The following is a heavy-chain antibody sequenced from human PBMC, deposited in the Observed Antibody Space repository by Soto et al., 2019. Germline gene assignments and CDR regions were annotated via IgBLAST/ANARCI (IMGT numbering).Heavy chain of an antibody. CDR1: GGSISSYY. J-gene: IGHJ3*02. V-gene: IGHV4-59*01. Sequence: SETLSLTCTVSGGSISSYYWSWIRQPPGKGLEWIGYIYYSGSTNYNPSLKSRVTISVDTSKNQFSLKLSSVTAADTAVYYCARILTGAYDAFDIWGQGTMVIVS. CDR3: ARILTGAYDAFDI. CDR2: IYYSGST. D-gene: IGHD7-27*01.